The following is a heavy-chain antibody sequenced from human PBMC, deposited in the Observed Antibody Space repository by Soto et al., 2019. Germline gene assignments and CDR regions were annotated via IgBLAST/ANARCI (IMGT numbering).Heavy chain of an antibody. CDR1: GYTFTTYG. CDR2: ISTYNGLT. CDR3: ARGALGYDSRGYFFDY. D-gene: IGHD3-22*01. V-gene: IGHV1-18*01. J-gene: IGHJ4*02. Sequence: QVPLVQSGADTKKPGASVKVSCKASGYTFTTYGIAWVRQAPGQGFEWMGRISTYNGLTKYEEKFHGRVTMTTDISTTTAEMELKTLRSDDTAVYFCARGALGYDSRGYFFDYWGQGTLVTVSS.